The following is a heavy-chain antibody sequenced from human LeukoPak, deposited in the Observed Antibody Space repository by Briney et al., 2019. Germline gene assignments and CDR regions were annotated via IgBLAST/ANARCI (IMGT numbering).Heavy chain of an antibody. J-gene: IGHJ6*02. CDR1: GGTFSSYA. CDR2: IIPILGIA. V-gene: IGHV1-69*04. CDR3: ARTRVYHYGMDV. Sequence: SVKVSCKASGGTFSSYAISWVRQAPGQGLEWMGRIIPILGIANYAQKFQGRVTITADKSTSTAYMELSSLRSEDTAVYYCARTRVYHYGMDVWGQGTTVTVSS.